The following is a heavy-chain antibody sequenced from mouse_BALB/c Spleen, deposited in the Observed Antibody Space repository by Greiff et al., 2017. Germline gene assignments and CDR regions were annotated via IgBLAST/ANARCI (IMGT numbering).Heavy chain of an antibody. CDR2: IDPANGNT. V-gene: IGHV14-3*02. J-gene: IGHJ4*01. Sequence: VQLQQSGAELVKPGASVKLSCTASGYNITDSYMHWVKQRPEQGLEWIGRIDPANGNTKYDPKFQGKATITADTSSNTAYLQLSSLTSEDTAVYYCARDYNSDAMDYWGQGTSVTVSS. D-gene: IGHD1-3*01. CDR1: GYNITDSY. CDR3: ARDYNSDAMDY.